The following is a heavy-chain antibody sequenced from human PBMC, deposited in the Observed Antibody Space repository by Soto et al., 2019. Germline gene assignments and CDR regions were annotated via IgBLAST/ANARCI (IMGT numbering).Heavy chain of an antibody. J-gene: IGHJ6*02. CDR3: ARVNYYYGSGSYAYYYGMDV. D-gene: IGHD3-10*01. V-gene: IGHV3-7*01. CDR2: IKQDGSEK. CDR1: GFTFSSYW. Sequence: GGSLRLSCAASGFTFSSYWMSWVRQAPGKWLEWVANIKQDGSEKYYVDSVKGRFTISRDNAKNSLYLQMNSLRAEDTAVYYCARVNYYYGSGSYAYYYGMDVWGQGXTVTVYS.